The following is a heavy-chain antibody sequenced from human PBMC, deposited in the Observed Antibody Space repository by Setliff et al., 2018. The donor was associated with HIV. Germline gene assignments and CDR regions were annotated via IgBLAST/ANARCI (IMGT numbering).Heavy chain of an antibody. V-gene: IGHV4-31*01. CDR1: GGSISSGGYY. Sequence: TSETLSLTCSVSGGSISSGGYYWSWIRQHPGKGLEWIGDSYYSGSANYNPSLKGLVTISVATSKNRFSLTLRYVTAADTAVYYCARTRSGTYYGEMNWFDPWGQGILVTVSS. D-gene: IGHD3-10*01. J-gene: IGHJ5*02. CDR3: ARTRSGTYYGEMNWFDP. CDR2: SYYSGSA.